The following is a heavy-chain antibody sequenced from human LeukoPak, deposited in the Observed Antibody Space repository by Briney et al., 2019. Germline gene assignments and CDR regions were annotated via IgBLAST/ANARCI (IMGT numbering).Heavy chain of an antibody. CDR3: AKERSAHYYYYYMDV. Sequence: PGGSLRLSCAASGFTLDDYAMHWVRQAPGKGLEWVSLISGDGGSTYYADSVKGRFTISRDNSKNSLYLQMNSLRTEDTALYYCAKERSAHYYYYYMDVWGKGTTVTVSS. V-gene: IGHV3-43*02. D-gene: IGHD3-10*01. CDR2: ISGDGGST. CDR1: GFTLDDYA. J-gene: IGHJ6*03.